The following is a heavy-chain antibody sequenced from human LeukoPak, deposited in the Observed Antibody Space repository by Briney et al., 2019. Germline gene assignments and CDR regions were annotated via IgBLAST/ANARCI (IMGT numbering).Heavy chain of an antibody. CDR1: GASISSYY. V-gene: IGHV4-59*01. J-gene: IGHJ4*02. CDR3: ARENPSGYYNRPIDY. D-gene: IGHD3-22*01. Sequence: SETLSLTCTVSGASISSYYWSWIRQPPGKGLEWIGDIYYSGGIKYNPSLESRVTMSVDTSKNQFSLKLSSVTAADTAIYYCARENPSGYYNRPIDYWGQGTLVTVSS. CDR2: IYYSGGI.